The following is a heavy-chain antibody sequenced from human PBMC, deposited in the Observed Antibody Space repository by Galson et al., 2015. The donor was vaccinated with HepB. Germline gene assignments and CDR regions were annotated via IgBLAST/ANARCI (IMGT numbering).Heavy chain of an antibody. CDR1: GYSFTSYW. D-gene: IGHD6-13*01. J-gene: IGHJ5*02. CDR3: ARQPSIAAAGLAGQGFDP. CDR2: IYPGDSDT. Sequence: QSGAEVKKPGESLKISCKGSGYSFTSYWIGWVRQMPGKGLEWMGIIYPGDSDTRYSPSFQGQVTISADKSISTAYLQWSSLKASDTAMYYCARQPSIAAAGLAGQGFDPWGQGTLVTVSS. V-gene: IGHV5-51*01.